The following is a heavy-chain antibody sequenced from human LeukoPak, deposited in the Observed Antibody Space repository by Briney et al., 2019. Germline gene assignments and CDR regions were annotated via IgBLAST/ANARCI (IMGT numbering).Heavy chain of an antibody. J-gene: IGHJ4*02. D-gene: IGHD3-9*01. CDR1: GFTFSTYN. Sequence: PGGSLRLSCAASGFTFSTYNMNWVRQAPGKGLNWVSYISSSGSTKYYADSVKGRFTISRDNVKNSLFLQMNSLSDEDTAVYYCARDFLTGYFDYWGQGTLVTVSS. V-gene: IGHV3-48*02. CDR3: ARDFLTGYFDY. CDR2: ISSSGSTK.